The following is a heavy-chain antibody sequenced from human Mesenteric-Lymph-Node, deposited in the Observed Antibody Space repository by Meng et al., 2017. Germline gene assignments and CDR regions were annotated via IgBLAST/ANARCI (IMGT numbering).Heavy chain of an antibody. D-gene: IGHD2-8*02. CDR1: GGSISSGDSY. V-gene: IGHV4-30-4*01. CDR3: ARRPTGIDY. Sequence: QVHPQESGPGLVKPSQTLSLTCSVSGGSISSGDSYWSWIRQPPGKGLEWIGYIYYSGSTHYNPSLRSRITISVDTSKNQFSLRLRSVTAADTAVYYCARRPTGIDYWGQGTLVTVSS. J-gene: IGHJ4*02. CDR2: IYYSGST.